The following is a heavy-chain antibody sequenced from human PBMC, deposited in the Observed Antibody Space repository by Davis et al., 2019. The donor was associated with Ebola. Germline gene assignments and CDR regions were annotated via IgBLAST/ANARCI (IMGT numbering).Heavy chain of an antibody. CDR3: ARDSGWSGFVS. Sequence: GESLKISCAASGFTFSSYWMSWVRQAPGKGLEWVANIKQDGSDKNYVDSGKGRFTISRVNAKNSLYLQMNSLRAEDTAVYYCARDSGWSGFVSWGQGTLVTVSS. D-gene: IGHD6-19*01. J-gene: IGHJ5*01. V-gene: IGHV3-7*03. CDR2: IKQDGSDK. CDR1: GFTFSSYW.